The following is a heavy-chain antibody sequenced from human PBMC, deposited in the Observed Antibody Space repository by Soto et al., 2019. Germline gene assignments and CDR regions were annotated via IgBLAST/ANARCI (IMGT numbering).Heavy chain of an antibody. J-gene: IGHJ6*02. D-gene: IGHD5-18*01. CDR3: ARSWGTAYYYYYYGMDV. V-gene: IGHV4-59*01. Sequence: PSETLSLTCTVSGGSISSYYWSWIRQPPGKGLEWIGYIYYSGSTNYNPSLKSRVTISVDTSKNQFSLKLSSVTAADTAVYYCARSWGTAYYYYYYGMDVWGQGTTVTVS. CDR2: IYYSGST. CDR1: GGSISSYY.